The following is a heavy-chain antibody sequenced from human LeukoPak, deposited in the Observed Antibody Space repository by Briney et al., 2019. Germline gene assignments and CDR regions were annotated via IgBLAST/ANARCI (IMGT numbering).Heavy chain of an antibody. CDR2: INPSGGST. Sequence: ASVKVSCKASGYTFTSYYMHWVRQAPGQGLEWMGIINPSGGSTSYAQKFQGRVTMTRDMSTSTVYMELSSLRSEDTAVYYCARGGITIFGVVIIPGNWFDPWGQGTLVTVSS. D-gene: IGHD3-3*01. CDR3: ARGGITIFGVVIIPGNWFDP. CDR1: GYTFTSYY. J-gene: IGHJ5*02. V-gene: IGHV1-46*01.